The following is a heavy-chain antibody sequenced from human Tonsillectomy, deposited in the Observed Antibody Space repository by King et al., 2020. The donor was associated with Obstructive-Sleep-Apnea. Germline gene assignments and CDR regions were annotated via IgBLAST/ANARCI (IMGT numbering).Heavy chain of an antibody. Sequence: TLKESGPVLVKPTETLTLTCTVSGVSLSNARVGGGWIRQPPGKALGWLAHIFSNDEKALSKSLKRSVTISKDTSKSQVVLTMTNMDPMDTATYYCARIWFGDYFHGMDVWGQGTTVTVSS. D-gene: IGHD3-10*01. CDR2: IFSNDEK. CDR3: ARIWFGDYFHGMDV. CDR1: GVSLSNARVG. V-gene: IGHV2-26*01. J-gene: IGHJ6*02.